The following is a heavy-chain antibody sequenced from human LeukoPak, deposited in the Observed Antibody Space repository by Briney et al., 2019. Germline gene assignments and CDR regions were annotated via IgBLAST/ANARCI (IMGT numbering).Heavy chain of an antibody. D-gene: IGHD2/OR15-2a*01. J-gene: IGHJ5*02. CDR2: IYTSGST. CDR1: GGSISSGSYY. CDR3: ARIAVPFRLDP. Sequence: SQTLSLTCTVSGGSISSGSYYWSWIRQPAGKGLEWIGRIYTSGSTNYNPSLKSRATISVDTSKNQFSLKLSSVTAADTAVYYCARIAVPFRLDPWGQGTLVTVSS. V-gene: IGHV4-61*02.